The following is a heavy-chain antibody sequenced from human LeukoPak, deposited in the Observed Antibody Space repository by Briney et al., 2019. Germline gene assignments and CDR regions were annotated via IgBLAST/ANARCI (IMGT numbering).Heavy chain of an antibody. CDR1: EFTFSSYA. Sequence: GRSLRLSCAASEFTFSSYAFHWVRRGPGKGLEWVAVISYDGSNKYYADSAKGRFTIFRDNSKNTLYLQMNSLRAEDTAVYYCARDLPWFDPWGQGTLVTVSS. J-gene: IGHJ5*02. D-gene: IGHD5/OR15-5a*01. V-gene: IGHV3-30*04. CDR3: ARDLPWFDP. CDR2: ISYDGSNK.